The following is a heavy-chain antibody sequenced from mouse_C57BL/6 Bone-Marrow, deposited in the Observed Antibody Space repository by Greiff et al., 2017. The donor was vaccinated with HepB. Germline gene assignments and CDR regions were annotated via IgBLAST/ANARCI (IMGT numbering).Heavy chain of an antibody. CDR3: VRQGITTVVEGGFAY. J-gene: IGHJ3*01. V-gene: IGHV10-1*01. CDR2: IRSKSNNYAT. Sequence: EVKLVESGGGLVQPKGSLKLSCAASGFSFNTYAMNWVRQAPGKGLEWVARIRSKSNNYATYYADSVKDRFTIARDDSESMLYLQMNNLKTEDTAMDYSVRQGITTVVEGGFAYWGQGTLVTVSA. D-gene: IGHD1-1*01. CDR1: GFSFNTYA.